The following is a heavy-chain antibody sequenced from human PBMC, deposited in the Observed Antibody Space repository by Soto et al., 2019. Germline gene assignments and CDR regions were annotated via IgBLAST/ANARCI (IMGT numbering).Heavy chain of an antibody. CDR1: GVTVSSNY. CDR2: VYSGGNT. V-gene: IGHV3-66*01. Sequence: EVQLVESGGGMVQPGGSLRLSCAASGVTVSSNYMSWVRQAPGKGLEWVAVVYSGGNTYYAESVEDSFTISRDNFLNMLDLQRNSLRAEDPAVYYCAGSVGGGFDYWGQGTLVTVSS. J-gene: IGHJ4*02. CDR3: AGSVGGGFDY. D-gene: IGHD3-16*01.